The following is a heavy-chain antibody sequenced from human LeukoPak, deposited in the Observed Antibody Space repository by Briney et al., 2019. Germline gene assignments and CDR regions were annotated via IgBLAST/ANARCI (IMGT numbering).Heavy chain of an antibody. CDR3: AKDRRIDGDSFDY. D-gene: IGHD2-21*01. CDR2: ISGSGGST. Sequence: GGSLRLSRAASGFTLSSYAMSWVRQAPGKGLEWVSAISGSGGSTYYADSVKGRFTISRDNSKNTLYLQMNSLRAEDRAVYYCAKDRRIDGDSFDYWGQGTLVTVSS. J-gene: IGHJ4*02. V-gene: IGHV3-23*01. CDR1: GFTLSSYA.